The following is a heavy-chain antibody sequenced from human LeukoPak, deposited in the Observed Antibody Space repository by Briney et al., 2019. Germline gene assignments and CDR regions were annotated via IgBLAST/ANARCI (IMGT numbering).Heavy chain of an antibody. Sequence: GGSLRLSCAASGFTFSSYGMHWVRQAPGKGLEWVAFIRYDGSNKYYADSVKGRFTISRDNSKNTLYLQMNSLRAEDTAVYYCAREEMYYDFWSGYYLDYWGQGTLVTVSS. CDR2: IRYDGSNK. CDR1: GFTFSSYG. CDR3: AREEMYYDFWSGYYLDY. J-gene: IGHJ4*02. V-gene: IGHV3-30*02. D-gene: IGHD3-3*01.